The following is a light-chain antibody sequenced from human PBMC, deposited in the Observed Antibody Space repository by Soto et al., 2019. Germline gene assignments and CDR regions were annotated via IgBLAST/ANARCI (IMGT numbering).Light chain of an antibody. J-gene: IGKJ4*01. Sequence: EIVMKQSPATLSVSPGERATLSYRASQSVSSNLAWYQQKPGQAPRLLIYGASTRATGLPDRFSGSGSGTEFTLTISSLQSEDVAVYFCQQYHGWPSLTFGGGTKVDIK. CDR3: QQYHGWPSLT. V-gene: IGKV3-15*01. CDR2: GAS. CDR1: QSVSSN.